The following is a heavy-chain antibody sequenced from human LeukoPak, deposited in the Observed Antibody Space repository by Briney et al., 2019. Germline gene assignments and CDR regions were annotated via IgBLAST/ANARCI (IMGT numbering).Heavy chain of an antibody. CDR1: GFTVSNNY. CDR2: INWNGGST. V-gene: IGHV3-20*04. D-gene: IGHD6-6*01. Sequence: GGSLRLSCAASGFTVSNNYMSWVRQAPGKGLEWVSGINWNGGSTGYADSVKGRFTISRDNAKNSLYLRMNSLRAEDTALYYCARGVAARHGGALAYYYYMDVWGKGTTVTVSS. J-gene: IGHJ6*03. CDR3: ARGVAARHGGALAYYYYMDV.